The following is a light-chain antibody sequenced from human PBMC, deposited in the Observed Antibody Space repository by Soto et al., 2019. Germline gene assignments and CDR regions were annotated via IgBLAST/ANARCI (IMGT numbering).Light chain of an antibody. Sequence: QSVLTQPPSVSRPPGQRVTISCTGSSSNIGAGYDVHWYHQLPAAAPKHLIYDNSNLPSRGPHRSAGSKSGTPACVAISGLQAEDEADYYCQSYDSSLSGYVFGTGTKVTVL. J-gene: IGLJ1*01. CDR3: QSYDSSLSGYV. CDR2: DNS. CDR1: SSNIGAGYD. V-gene: IGLV1-40*01.